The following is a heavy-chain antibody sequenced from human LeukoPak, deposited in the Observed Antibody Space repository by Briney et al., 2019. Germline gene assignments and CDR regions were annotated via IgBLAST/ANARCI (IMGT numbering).Heavy chain of an antibody. V-gene: IGHV4-59*01. CDR3: ARGRVSSSTWYSTYYYFFYMDF. Sequence: SETPSLTCTVSDDSITMYYWTWIRQPPGKGLEWIGYVDHTGSTKFNPSLNGRVSISRDTSNNFFSLRLRSVTAADTAVYFCARGRVSSSTWYSTYYYFFYMDFWGKGTTVTVSS. D-gene: IGHD4-11*01. CDR2: VDHTGST. J-gene: IGHJ6*03. CDR1: DDSITMYY.